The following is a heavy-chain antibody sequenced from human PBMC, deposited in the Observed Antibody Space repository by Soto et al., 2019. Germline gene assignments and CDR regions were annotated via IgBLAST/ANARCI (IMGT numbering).Heavy chain of an antibody. Sequence: QVQLQESGPGLVKASETLSLSCTVSGHSISADYWSWIRQPAGKRLEWIGRVDASGTTNYNPSLKSRVTMSVDTSKNQFCLKVRSVTAADTAMYFCARDVGGSVVPHWFDPWGQGALVTVSS. V-gene: IGHV4-4*07. CDR1: GHSISADY. J-gene: IGHJ5*02. CDR3: ARDVGGSVVPHWFDP. D-gene: IGHD3-22*01. CDR2: VDASGTT.